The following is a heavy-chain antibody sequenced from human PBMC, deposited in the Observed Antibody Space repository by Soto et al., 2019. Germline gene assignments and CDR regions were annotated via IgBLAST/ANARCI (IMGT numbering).Heavy chain of an antibody. Sequence: SVKVSCKASGGTFSSYAISWVRQAPGQGLEWMGGIIPIFGTANYAQKFQGRVTITADESTSTAYMELSSLRSEDTAVYYCARMRNILTGYPGHFDYWGQGTLVTVSS. D-gene: IGHD3-9*01. CDR1: GGTFSSYA. V-gene: IGHV1-69*13. CDR2: IIPIFGTA. CDR3: ARMRNILTGYPGHFDY. J-gene: IGHJ4*02.